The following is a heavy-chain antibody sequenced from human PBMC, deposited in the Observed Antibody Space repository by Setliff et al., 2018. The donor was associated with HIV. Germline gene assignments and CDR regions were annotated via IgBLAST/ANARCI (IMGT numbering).Heavy chain of an antibody. Sequence: PSETLSLTCTVSGGIISSDSFFWSWIRQPAGKGLEWIGHISATGSTNYNPSLKSRVTMSLDTSKNQFSLNLNSVTAADAAVYFCAREGYYDSSGYSAFDYWGQGTLVTVS. D-gene: IGHD3-22*01. CDR2: ISATGST. CDR3: AREGYYDSSGYSAFDY. J-gene: IGHJ4*02. CDR1: GGIISSDSFF. V-gene: IGHV4-61*09.